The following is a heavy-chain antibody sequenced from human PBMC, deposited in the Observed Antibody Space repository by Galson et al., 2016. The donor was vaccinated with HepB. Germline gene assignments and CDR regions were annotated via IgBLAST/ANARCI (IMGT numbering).Heavy chain of an antibody. J-gene: IGHJ4*02. V-gene: IGHV3-30*18. D-gene: IGHD6-19*01. CDR3: AKEPQKYSSGWYYYN. Sequence: SLRLSCAASGFTFGDSGMHRVRQAPGKGPEWVGVVSFNGKVQYYADSVKGRFTISRANSKNTLYLQMDSLRVEDTALYYCAKEPQKYSSGWYYYNWGQGALVTVSS. CDR1: GFTFGDSG. CDR2: VSFNGKVQ.